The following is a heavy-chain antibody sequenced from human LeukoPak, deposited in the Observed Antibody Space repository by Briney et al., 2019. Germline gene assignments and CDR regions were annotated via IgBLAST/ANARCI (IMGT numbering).Heavy chain of an antibody. CDR1: GGSFSGYY. D-gene: IGHD5/OR15-5a*01. V-gene: IGHV4-34*01. CDR3: ARRFDFVYDYVYYFDS. J-gene: IGHJ4*02. Sequence: SETLSLTCAVYGGSFSGYYWSWIRQPPGKGLEWIGEINHSGSTNYNPSLKSRVTISVDTSKNQFSLKLSSVTAADTAVYYCARRFDFVYDYVYYFDSWGQGTLVTVSP. CDR2: INHSGST.